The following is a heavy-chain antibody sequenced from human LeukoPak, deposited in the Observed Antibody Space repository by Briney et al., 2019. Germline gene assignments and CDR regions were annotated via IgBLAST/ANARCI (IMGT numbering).Heavy chain of an antibody. J-gene: IGHJ3*02. D-gene: IGHD5-18*01. CDR3: ARRIYSYGPPFAFDI. V-gene: IGHV4-4*02. CDR2: TYHSGST. CDR1: GGSISSSYW. Sequence: KSSETLSLTCAVSGGSISSSYWWSWVRQPPGKGLEWIGETYHSGSTNYNPSLKSRVTISVDKSKNQFSLKLRSVTAADTAVYYCARRIYSYGPPFAFDIWGQGTMVTVSS.